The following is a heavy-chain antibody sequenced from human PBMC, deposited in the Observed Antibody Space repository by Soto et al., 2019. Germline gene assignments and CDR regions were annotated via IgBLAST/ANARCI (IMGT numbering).Heavy chain of an antibody. CDR2: VYHSGTT. D-gene: IGHD2-15*01. Sequence: SEILYVTCTVSGGSINNGDYFWGWIRQPPGKGLELIGSVYHSGTTNYNPSLKSRVTISVDTSKNQFSLNLRSVTAADTAVYYCAKVVVGAPGHPDFGAWGQGTLVTVSS. V-gene: IGHV4-39*01. J-gene: IGHJ4*02. CDR3: AKVVVGAPGHPDFGA. CDR1: GGSINNGDYF.